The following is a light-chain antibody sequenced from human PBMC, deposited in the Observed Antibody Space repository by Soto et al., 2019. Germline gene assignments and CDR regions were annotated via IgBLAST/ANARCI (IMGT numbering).Light chain of an antibody. CDR2: SNN. J-gene: IGLJ2*01. V-gene: IGLV1-47*02. CDR3: AAWDDSLSANVV. Sequence: QSVLTQPPSASGTPEQRVTISCSGSSSNIGSNYVYWYQQLPGTAPKLLIYSNNQRPSGVPDRFSGSKSGTSASLAISGLRSEDEADYYCAAWDDSLSANVVFGGGTKLTVL. CDR1: SSNIGSNY.